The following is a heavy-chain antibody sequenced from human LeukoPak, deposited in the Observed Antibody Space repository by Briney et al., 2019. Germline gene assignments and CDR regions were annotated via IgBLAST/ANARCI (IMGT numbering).Heavy chain of an antibody. Sequence: ASVKVSCKASGYTFTSYDINWVRQATGQGLEWMGWMNPNSGNTGYAQKFQGRVTMTRNTSISTAYMELSSLRSEDTAVYYCARVHGYYDFWSGYVNWFDPWDQGTLVTVSS. CDR1: GYTFTSYD. CDR3: ARVHGYYDFWSGYVNWFDP. J-gene: IGHJ5*02. CDR2: MNPNSGNT. D-gene: IGHD3-3*01. V-gene: IGHV1-8*01.